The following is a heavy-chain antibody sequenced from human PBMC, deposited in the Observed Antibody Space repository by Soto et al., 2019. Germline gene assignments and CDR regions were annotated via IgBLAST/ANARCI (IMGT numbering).Heavy chain of an antibody. CDR1: GGSISSYY. CDR3: ARSPNDGNGLYYFDY. V-gene: IGHV4-59*01. D-gene: IGHD1-1*01. CDR2: IYYSGST. J-gene: IGHJ4*02. Sequence: SETLSLTCTVSGGSISSYYWSWIRQPPGKGLEWIGYIYYSGSTNYNPSLKSRVTISVDTSKNQFSLKLSSVTAADTAVYYCARSPNDGNGLYYFDYWGQGTLVTVSS.